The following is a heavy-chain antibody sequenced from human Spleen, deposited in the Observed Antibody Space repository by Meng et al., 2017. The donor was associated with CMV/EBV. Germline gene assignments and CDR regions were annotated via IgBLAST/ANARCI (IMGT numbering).Heavy chain of an antibody. V-gene: IGHV4-34*01. Sequence: GSLRLSCAVYGGSFSAYYWSWIRQPPGKGLEWIGEINHSGSTNYNPSLKSRLTMSVDTSKNQFALKLSSVTAADTAVYYCARDGYSSGPPKNWGQGTLVTVSS. CDR3: ARDGYSSGPPKN. D-gene: IGHD6-19*01. J-gene: IGHJ4*02. CDR1: GGSFSAYY. CDR2: INHSGST.